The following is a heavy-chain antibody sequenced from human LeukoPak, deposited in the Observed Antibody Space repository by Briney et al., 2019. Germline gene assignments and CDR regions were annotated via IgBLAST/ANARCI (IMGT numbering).Heavy chain of an antibody. D-gene: IGHD3-10*01. J-gene: IGHJ3*02. CDR2: IYHSGST. Sequence: PSETLSLTCAVSGGSISSGGYSWSWIRQPPGKGLEWIGYIYHSGSTYYNPSLKSRVTISVDRSKNQFSLKLSSVTAADTAVYYCARGSFVGFGEGGLAFDIWGQGTMVTVSS. CDR3: ARGSFVGFGEGGLAFDI. CDR1: GGSISSGGYS. V-gene: IGHV4-30-2*01.